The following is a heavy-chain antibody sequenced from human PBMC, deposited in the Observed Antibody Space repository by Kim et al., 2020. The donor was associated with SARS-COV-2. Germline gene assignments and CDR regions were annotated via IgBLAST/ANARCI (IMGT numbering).Heavy chain of an antibody. CDR3: AKDLLRGIAVAGLTNFFDY. D-gene: IGHD6-19*01. CDR2: TWYDGTNK. CDR1: GFTFSTYA. J-gene: IGHJ4*02. V-gene: IGHV3-33*06. Sequence: GGSLRLSCAASGFTFSTYAMHWVRQAPGKGLEWVAVTWYDGTNKYYSDSVKGRFTISRDNSKNTLYLQMNSLRAEDTAVYYCAKDLLRGIAVAGLTNFFDYWGQGTLVTVSS.